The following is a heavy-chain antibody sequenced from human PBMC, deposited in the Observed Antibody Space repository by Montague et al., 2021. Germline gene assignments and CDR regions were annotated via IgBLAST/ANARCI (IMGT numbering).Heavy chain of an antibody. V-gene: IGHV4-59*01. J-gene: IGHJ3*01. CDR1: GDSMNTYK. CDR3: AREWSAIDF. Sequence: SETLSLTCTVSGDSMNTYKWKWIRQPPGKGLEWIGYIYSSGNTNYNPSLKSRVTISVDTPRNQFSLEVRSVTAADTAKYYCAREWSAIDFWGQGITVTVSS. D-gene: IGHD1-26*01. CDR2: IYSSGNT.